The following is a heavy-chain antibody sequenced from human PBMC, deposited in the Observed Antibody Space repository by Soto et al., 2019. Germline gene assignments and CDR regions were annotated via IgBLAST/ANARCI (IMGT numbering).Heavy chain of an antibody. D-gene: IGHD1-26*01. Sequence: ASVKVSCKASGYTFTSYGISWVRQAPGQGLEWMGWISAYNGNTNYAQKLQGRVTMTTDTSTSTAYMELRSLRSDDTAVYYCGGDRGWPERDPYYYYYMDVWGKGTTVIVSS. CDR3: GGDRGWPERDPYYYYYMDV. J-gene: IGHJ6*03. CDR2: ISAYNGNT. CDR1: GYTFTSYG. V-gene: IGHV1-18*01.